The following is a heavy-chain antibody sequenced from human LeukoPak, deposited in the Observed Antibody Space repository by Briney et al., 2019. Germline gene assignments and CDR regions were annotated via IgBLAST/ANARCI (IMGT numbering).Heavy chain of an antibody. D-gene: IGHD1-7*01. J-gene: IGHJ4*02. Sequence: GGSLRLSCSASGFTLSSYAMTRVPLAPGKGLEWVSGIINFGGSTYVADAGKGRCTISRDNSRNTLYLQMNSLGAEDTAIYYCAKSTPAAGTSPVPCDYWGQGTLVTVSS. CDR3: AKSTPAAGTSPVPCDY. CDR2: IINFGGST. CDR1: GFTLSSYA. V-gene: IGHV3-23*01.